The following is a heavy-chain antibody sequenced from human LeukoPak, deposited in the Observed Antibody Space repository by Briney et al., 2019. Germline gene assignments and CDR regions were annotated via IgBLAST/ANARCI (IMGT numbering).Heavy chain of an antibody. J-gene: IGHJ4*02. CDR2: ISSSSSYI. V-gene: IGHV3-21*01. CDR1: GFTFSSYS. Sequence: KPGGSLRLSCAASGFTFSSYSMNWVRQAPGKGLEWVSSISSSSSYIYYADSVKGRFTISRDNAKNSLYLQMNSLRAEDTAVYYCARDGPRSSGSDYWGQGTLVTVSS. CDR3: ARDGPRSSGSDY. D-gene: IGHD6-19*01.